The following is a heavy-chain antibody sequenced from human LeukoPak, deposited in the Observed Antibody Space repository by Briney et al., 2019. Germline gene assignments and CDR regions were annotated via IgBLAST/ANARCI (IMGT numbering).Heavy chain of an antibody. CDR2: IYYSGST. V-gene: IGHV4-39*07. D-gene: IGHD1-14*01. CDR1: GGSISSSSYY. Sequence: PSETLSLTCTVSGGSISSSSYYWGWIRQPPGKGLEWIGSIYYSGSTNYNPSLKSRVTISVDTSKNQFSLKLSSVTAADTAVYYCATTGTGGFDYWGQGTLVTVSS. J-gene: IGHJ4*02. CDR3: ATTGTGGFDY.